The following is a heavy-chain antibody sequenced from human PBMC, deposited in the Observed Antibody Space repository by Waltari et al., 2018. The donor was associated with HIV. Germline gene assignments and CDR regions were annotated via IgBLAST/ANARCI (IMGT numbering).Heavy chain of an antibody. CDR3: ARGDGGFYLNDYFEY. J-gene: IGHJ4*02. Sequence: QVQLQQWGGGLLKPSETLSLTCAVYGESLKNYHWTSIRQAPGKGLEWIGEVSNAGTFNDGPSLKSRVTMSLYTSKSQFSLRMKSMTAADTAIYYCARGDGGFYLNDYFEYWGQGTLVTVSS. D-gene: IGHD4-17*01. V-gene: IGHV4-34*01. CDR1: GESLKNYH. CDR2: VSNAGTF.